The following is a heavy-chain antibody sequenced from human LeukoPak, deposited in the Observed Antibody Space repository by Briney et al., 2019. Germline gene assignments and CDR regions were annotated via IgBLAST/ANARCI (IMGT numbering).Heavy chain of an antibody. Sequence: ASVTVSCKASGYTFTGYYMHWVRQAPGHGLEWMGWINPNSGGTNYAQKFQGRVTMTRDTSISTAYMELSRLRSDDTAVYYCARDLFIAAAPTDYWGQGTLVSVSS. V-gene: IGHV1-2*02. CDR3: ARDLFIAAAPTDY. CDR1: GYTFTGYY. CDR2: INPNSGGT. J-gene: IGHJ4*02. D-gene: IGHD6-13*01.